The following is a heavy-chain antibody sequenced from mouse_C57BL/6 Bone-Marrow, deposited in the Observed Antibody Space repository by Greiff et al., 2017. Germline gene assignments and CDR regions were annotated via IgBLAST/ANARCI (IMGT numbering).Heavy chain of an antibody. CDR1: GYTFTDYN. CDR2: INPNNGGT. J-gene: IGHJ4*01. CDR3: ATGSSYYAMDY. Sequence: EVQLQQSGPELVKPGASVKIPCKASGYTFTDYNMDWVKQSHGKSLEWIGDINPNNGGTIYNQKFKGKATLTVDKSSSTAYMELRSLTSEDTAVYYCATGSSYYAMDYWGQGTSVTVSS. D-gene: IGHD1-1*01. V-gene: IGHV1-18*01.